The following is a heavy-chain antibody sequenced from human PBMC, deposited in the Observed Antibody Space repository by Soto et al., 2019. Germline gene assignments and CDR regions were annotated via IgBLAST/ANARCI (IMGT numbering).Heavy chain of an antibody. D-gene: IGHD5-12*01. J-gene: IGHJ5*02. CDR3: ARYSSGYGGWFDP. V-gene: IGHV4-31*03. Sequence: SETLSLTCTVPGCSIIRAGYYWSWIRQHPGKGPEWIQHIYYSGSTYHNPTLKSRVTIAVDTSKNQFSLKLSSVTAADTDEYYCARYSSGYGGWFDPWGQGTLVTVSS. CDR2: IYYSGST. CDR1: GCSIIRAGYY.